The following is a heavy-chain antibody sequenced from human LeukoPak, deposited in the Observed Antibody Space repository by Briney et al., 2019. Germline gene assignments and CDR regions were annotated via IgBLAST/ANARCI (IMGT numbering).Heavy chain of an antibody. Sequence: ASVKVSCKASGYTFTGYYMHWVRQAPGQGLEWMGWINPNSGGTNYAQKFQGRVTMTRDTSISTAYMELSSLRSEDTAVYYCARARSYGYYFDYWGQGTLVTVSS. D-gene: IGHD5-18*01. CDR3: ARARSYGYYFDY. J-gene: IGHJ4*02. V-gene: IGHV1-2*02. CDR2: INPNSGGT. CDR1: GYTFTGYY.